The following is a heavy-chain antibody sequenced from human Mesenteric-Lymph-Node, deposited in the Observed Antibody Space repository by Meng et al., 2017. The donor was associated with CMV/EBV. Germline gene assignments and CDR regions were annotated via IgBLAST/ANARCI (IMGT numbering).Heavy chain of an antibody. CDR1: GFTFSNYH. V-gene: IGHV3-21*01. Sequence: LSLTCAASGFTFSNYHMIWVRQAPGKGLEWVSSISGASTYIYYADSVEGRFTISRDNAKNSLYLQMNSLRAEDTAVYYCTRAYDYGDPNWFDPWGQGTLVTVSS. CDR3: TRAYDYGDPNWFDP. D-gene: IGHD4/OR15-4a*01. CDR2: ISGASTYI. J-gene: IGHJ5*02.